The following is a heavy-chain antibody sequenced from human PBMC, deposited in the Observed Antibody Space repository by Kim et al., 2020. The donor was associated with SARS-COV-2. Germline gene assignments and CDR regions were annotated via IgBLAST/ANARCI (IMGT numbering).Heavy chain of an antibody. J-gene: IGHJ6*02. V-gene: IGHV1-46*01. Sequence: ASVKVSCKASGYTFTSYYMHWVRQAPGQGLEWMGIINPSGGSTSYAQKFQGRVTMTRDTSTSTVYMELSSLRSEDTAVYYCARTRSTNGESRNYYYYGMDVWGQGTTVTVSS. CDR1: GYTFTSYY. CDR2: INPSGGST. CDR3: ARTRSTNGESRNYYYYGMDV. D-gene: IGHD3-10*01.